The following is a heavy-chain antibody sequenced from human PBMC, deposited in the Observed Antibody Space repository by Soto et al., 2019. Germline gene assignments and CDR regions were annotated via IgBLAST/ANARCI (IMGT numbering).Heavy chain of an antibody. CDR1: GGSFSGYY. D-gene: IGHD6-13*01. Sequence: LSLTCAVYGGSFSGYYWSWIRQPPGKGLEWIGEINHSGSTNYNPSLKSRVTISVDTSKNQFSLKLSSVTAADTAVYYCASCSSTPYGMDVWGQGTTVTVSS. CDR3: ASCSSTPYGMDV. V-gene: IGHV4-34*01. CDR2: INHSGST. J-gene: IGHJ6*02.